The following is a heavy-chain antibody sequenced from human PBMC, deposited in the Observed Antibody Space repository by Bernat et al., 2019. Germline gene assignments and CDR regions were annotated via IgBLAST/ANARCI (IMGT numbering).Heavy chain of an antibody. Sequence: QVQLVQSGAEVKKPGASVKVSCKVSGYTLTELSMHWVRQAPGKGLEWMGGFDPEDGETIYAQKFQGRVTMTEDTSTDTAYMELSSLRSEDTAVYYCARKGRSRARSKLAQWLVPGVRSGDVAFDIWGQGTMVTVSS. CDR1: GYTLTELS. CDR2: FDPEDGET. V-gene: IGHV1-24*01. J-gene: IGHJ3*02. CDR3: ARKGRSRARSKLAQWLVPGVRSGDVAFDI. D-gene: IGHD6-19*01.